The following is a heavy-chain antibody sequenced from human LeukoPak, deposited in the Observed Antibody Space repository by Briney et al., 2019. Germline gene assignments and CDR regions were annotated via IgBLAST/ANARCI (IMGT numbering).Heavy chain of an antibody. CDR3: GRHRSGSGTYFIDY. V-gene: IGHV3-7*01. CDR2: MKKDGSET. Sequence: GGSLRFSCVVSGFTFSSYSMIWVRRAPGKGLQWVANMKKDGSETKYVESVKGRFTISRDNAKNSLYLQMNSLRAEDTAVYYCGRHRSGSGTYFIDYWGQGTLFSVSS. D-gene: IGHD3-10*01. CDR1: GFTFSSYS. J-gene: IGHJ4*02.